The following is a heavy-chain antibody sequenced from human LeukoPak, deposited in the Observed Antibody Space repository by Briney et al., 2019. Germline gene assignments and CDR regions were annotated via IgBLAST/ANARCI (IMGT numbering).Heavy chain of an antibody. Sequence: PSETLSLTCTVSGGSISSSSYYWGWIRQPPGKGLEWIGSIYYSGSTYYNPSLKSRVTISVDTSKNQFSLKLSSVTAADTAVYYCASLFRAFDIWGQGTMVTVSS. CDR2: IYYSGST. D-gene: IGHD2-21*01. J-gene: IGHJ3*02. CDR1: GGSISSSSYY. V-gene: IGHV4-39*01. CDR3: ASLFRAFDI.